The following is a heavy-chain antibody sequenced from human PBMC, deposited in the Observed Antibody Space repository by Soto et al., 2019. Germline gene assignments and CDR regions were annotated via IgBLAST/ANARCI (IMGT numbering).Heavy chain of an antibody. CDR1: GFTFGSYA. Sequence: PGGSLRLSCAASGFTFGSYAMNWVRQAPGKGLEWVSSISGSGGSTYFADSVRGRFTISRDNSKNTLSLQMNSLRADDTAVYFCARDPDTSGWYYFQHWGQGTLVTVSS. D-gene: IGHD6-19*01. V-gene: IGHV3-23*01. CDR2: ISGSGGST. CDR3: ARDPDTSGWYYFQH. J-gene: IGHJ1*01.